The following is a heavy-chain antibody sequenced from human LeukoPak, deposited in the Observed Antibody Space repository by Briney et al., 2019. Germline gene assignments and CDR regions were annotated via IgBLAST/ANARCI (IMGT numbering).Heavy chain of an antibody. V-gene: IGHV4-38-2*02. CDR2: IYHSGST. CDR3: ARDIGRVVPAAYNWFDP. J-gene: IGHJ5*02. D-gene: IGHD2-2*01. Sequence: PSETLSLTCAVSGYSISSGYYWGWIRQPPGKGLEWIGSIYHSGSTYYNPSLKSRVTISVGTSKNQFSLKLSSVTAADTAVYYCARDIGRVVPAAYNWFDPWGQGTLVTVSS. CDR1: GYSISSGYY.